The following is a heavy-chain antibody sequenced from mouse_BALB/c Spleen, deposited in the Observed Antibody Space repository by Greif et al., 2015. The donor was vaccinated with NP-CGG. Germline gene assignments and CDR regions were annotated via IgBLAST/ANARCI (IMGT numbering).Heavy chain of an antibody. CDR1: GYSFTGYT. J-gene: IGHJ4*01. Sequence: EVKLQESGPELVKPGASMKISCKASGYSFTGYTMNWGKQSHGKNLEWIGLINPYNGGTSYNQKFKGKATLTVDKSSSTAYMELLSLTSEDSAVYYCARALYRYDAMDYWGQGTSVTVSS. V-gene: IGHV1-18*01. D-gene: IGHD2-14*01. CDR3: ARALYRYDAMDY. CDR2: INPYNGGT.